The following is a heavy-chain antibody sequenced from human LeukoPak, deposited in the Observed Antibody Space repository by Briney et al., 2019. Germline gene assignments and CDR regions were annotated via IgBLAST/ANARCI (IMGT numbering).Heavy chain of an antibody. CDR1: GDAISSYY. V-gene: IGHV4-4*07. CDR3: ARGPPGIVVVPAAIPAFDI. D-gene: IGHD2-2*01. J-gene: IGHJ3*02. CDR2: IHSSGST. Sequence: SETLSLTCTVSGDAISSYYWSWIRQPAGKGLECIGRIHSSGSTNYNPSLKSRVTMSVDTSKNQFSLKLSSVTAADTAVYYCARGPPGIVVVPAAIPAFDIWGQGTMVTVSS.